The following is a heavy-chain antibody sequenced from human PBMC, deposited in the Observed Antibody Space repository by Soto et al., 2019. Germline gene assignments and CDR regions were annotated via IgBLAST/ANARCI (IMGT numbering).Heavy chain of an antibody. CDR1: GFTFDDYA. Sequence: EVQLVESGGGLVQPGRSLRLSCAASGFTFDDYAMHWVRQAPGKGLEWVSGISWNSGSIGYADSVKGRFTISRDNVKNSLYLQMNSRRAEDTALYYCATSWAVTTLNAFDIWGQGTMVTVSS. D-gene: IGHD4-17*01. CDR2: ISWNSGSI. J-gene: IGHJ3*02. CDR3: ATSWAVTTLNAFDI. V-gene: IGHV3-9*01.